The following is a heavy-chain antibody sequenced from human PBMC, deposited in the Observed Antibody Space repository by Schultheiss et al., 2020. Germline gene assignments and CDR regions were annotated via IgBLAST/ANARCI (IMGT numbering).Heavy chain of an antibody. V-gene: IGHV4-39*01. D-gene: IGHD3-3*01. CDR2: IYYSGST. Sequence: SETLSLTCSVSGGSISTSNYYWGWIRQPPGKGLEWIGYIYYSGSTYYNPSLKSRVTISVDTSKNQFSLKLSSVTAADTAVYYCARSDNQWSGYFSFRGNWFDPWGQGTLVTVSS. CDR3: ARSDNQWSGYFSFRGNWFDP. J-gene: IGHJ5*02. CDR1: GGSISTSNYY.